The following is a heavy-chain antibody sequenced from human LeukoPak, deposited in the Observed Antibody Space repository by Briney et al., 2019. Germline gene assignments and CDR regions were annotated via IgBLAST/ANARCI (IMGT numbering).Heavy chain of an antibody. CDR3: ARAPYLTGGS. CDR1: DGSFTNYY. J-gene: IGHJ3*01. Sequence: SETLPLTCAVYDGSFTNYYWSWIRQPPGTGLEWIGEINHSGSTNYNPSLRSRVTISLDTSRNQFSLKLSSVTAADTAVYYCARAPYLTGGSWGQGTMVTVSS. CDR2: INHSGST. D-gene: IGHD2-8*02. V-gene: IGHV4-34*01.